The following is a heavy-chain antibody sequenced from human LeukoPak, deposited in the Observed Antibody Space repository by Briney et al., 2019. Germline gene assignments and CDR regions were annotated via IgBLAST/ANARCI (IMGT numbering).Heavy chain of an antibody. D-gene: IGHD2-2*01. J-gene: IGHJ4*02. CDR1: GGSFSGYY. Sequence: PSETLSLTCAVYGGSFSGYYWSWIRQPPGKGLEGIGEINHSGSTNYNPSLKSRVTISVDTSKNQFSLKLSSVTAADTAVYYCARDNCSSTSCYDLDYWGQGTLVTVSS. V-gene: IGHV4-34*01. CDR3: ARDNCSSTSCYDLDY. CDR2: INHSGST.